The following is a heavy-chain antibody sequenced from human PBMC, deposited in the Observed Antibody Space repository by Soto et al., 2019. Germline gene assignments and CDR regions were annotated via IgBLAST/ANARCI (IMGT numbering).Heavy chain of an antibody. D-gene: IGHD7-27*01. J-gene: IGHJ5*02. CDR1: GFPFDDHA. CDR3: AKDRKSDFPTGWGLDP. Sequence: EVQLVESGGGVVQFGRSLRLSCEASGFPFDDHAMHWVRQVPGKGLEWVSGISWSSDDVGYVDSVKGRFTISSDNVRNYLDLQMDSLTTDDTAVYFCAKDRKSDFPTGWGLDPWSQRTLVTVSS. V-gene: IGHV3-9*01. CDR2: ISWSSDDV.